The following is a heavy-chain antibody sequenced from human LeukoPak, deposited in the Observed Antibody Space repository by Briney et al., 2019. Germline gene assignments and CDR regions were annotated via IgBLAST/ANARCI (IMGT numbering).Heavy chain of an antibody. Sequence: GGSLRLSCAASGFTFNSVWMSWVRQAPGKGLEWVANIKQDGSEKYYVDSVRGRFTISRDNAKNSLYLQMNSLRAEDTAVYYSARDLGYYRADYWGQGTLVTVSS. J-gene: IGHJ4*02. D-gene: IGHD1-26*01. CDR3: ARDLGYYRADY. V-gene: IGHV3-7*04. CDR2: IKQDGSEK. CDR1: GFTFNSVW.